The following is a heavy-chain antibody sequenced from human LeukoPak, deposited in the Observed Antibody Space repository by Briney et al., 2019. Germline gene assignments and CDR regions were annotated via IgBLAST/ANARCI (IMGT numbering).Heavy chain of an antibody. CDR2: IKEDGSSQ. Sequence: GGSLRLSCVASGFTFSHSWMTWVRQAPGKGLEWVGHIKEDGSSQNYADSVEGRFTISRDNAKSSLHLQMNGLRAEDTAMYYCVKDSGWFHFDSWGQGTLVTVSS. V-gene: IGHV3-7*03. D-gene: IGHD6-19*01. CDR1: GFTFSHSW. J-gene: IGHJ4*02. CDR3: VKDSGWFHFDS.